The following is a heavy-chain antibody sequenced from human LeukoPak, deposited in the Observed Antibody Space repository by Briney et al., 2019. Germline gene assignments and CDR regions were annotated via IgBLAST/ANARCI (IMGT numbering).Heavy chain of an antibody. D-gene: IGHD1-1*01. CDR3: ATTLLTSRGTSDAFDI. CDR2: VDPEDGET. CDR1: GYTFTDYY. Sequence: ASVKVSCKVSGYTFTDYYMHWLQQAPGKGLEWMGLVDPEDGETIYAEKFQGRVTITADTSTDTAYMELSSLRSEDTAVYYCATTLLTSRGTSDAFDIWGQGTMVTVSS. V-gene: IGHV1-69-2*01. J-gene: IGHJ3*02.